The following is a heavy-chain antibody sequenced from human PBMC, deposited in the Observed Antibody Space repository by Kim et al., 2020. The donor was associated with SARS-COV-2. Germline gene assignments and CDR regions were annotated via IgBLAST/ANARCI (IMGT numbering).Heavy chain of an antibody. J-gene: IGHJ4*02. V-gene: IGHV5-51*01. Sequence: IYSPSFQGQVTLSADKSISTAYLQWSSLKAPDTAMYYCARGTGTLARFDYWGQGTLVTVSS. D-gene: IGHD1-1*01. CDR3: ARGTGTLARFDY.